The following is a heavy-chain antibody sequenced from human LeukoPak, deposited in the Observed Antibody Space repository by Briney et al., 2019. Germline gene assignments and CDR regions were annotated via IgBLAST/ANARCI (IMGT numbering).Heavy chain of an antibody. J-gene: IGHJ5*02. CDR1: GFTFTNYN. V-gene: IGHV3-48*01. Sequence: GGSLRLSCAASGFTFTNYNMNWVRQAPGKGLEWISYISGGSGTIYYADSVRGRFTVSRDNAKDSLWLQMDSLRVEDTAVYFCARLYGDWFDPWGPGILVTVSS. CDR3: ARLYGDWFDP. D-gene: IGHD4-17*01. CDR2: ISGGSGTI.